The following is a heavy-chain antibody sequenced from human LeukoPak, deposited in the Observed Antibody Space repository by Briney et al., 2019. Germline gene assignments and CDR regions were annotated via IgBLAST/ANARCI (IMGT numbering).Heavy chain of an antibody. CDR2: INPNSGGT. Sequence: ASVKVSCKASGYTFTGHYMHWVRHAPGQGLEWMGRINPNSGGTNYAQKFQGRVTMTRDTSISTAYMELSRLRSDDTAVYYCARSKYSSGFDPGRQGTLVTVSS. CDR3: ARSKYSSGFDP. CDR1: GYTFTGHY. D-gene: IGHD6-25*01. V-gene: IGHV1-2*06. J-gene: IGHJ5*02.